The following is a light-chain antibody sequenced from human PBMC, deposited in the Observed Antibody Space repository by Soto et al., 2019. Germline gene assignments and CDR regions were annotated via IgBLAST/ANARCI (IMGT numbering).Light chain of an antibody. CDR1: SSDVGAYNY. J-gene: IGLJ1*01. Sequence: QSALTQPASVSGSPGQSITISCTGTSSDVGAYNYASWYQQYPGEAPKVIIYDVSHRPAGVSNRFSGSKSGNTASLTISCLQTQDEADYYCSSYTSATTYGFGTGTKVTVL. V-gene: IGLV2-14*01. CDR3: SSYTSATTYG. CDR2: DVS.